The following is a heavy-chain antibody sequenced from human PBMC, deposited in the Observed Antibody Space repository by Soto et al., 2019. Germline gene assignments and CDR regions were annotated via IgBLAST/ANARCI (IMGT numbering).Heavy chain of an antibody. CDR2: IYWDDSQ. Sequence: QITLKESGPTLVKPTQTLTLTCTFSGFSLSTSGVGVGWIRQPPGKALEWLALIYWDDSQPYSPSLKSRLTIDTDTSKNQFVLTMTNTDPVDTATYYCAHTVPGSSLFDYWGQGALVTVSS. CDR3: AHTVPGSSLFDY. V-gene: IGHV2-5*02. J-gene: IGHJ4*02. D-gene: IGHD6-13*01. CDR1: GFSLSTSGVG.